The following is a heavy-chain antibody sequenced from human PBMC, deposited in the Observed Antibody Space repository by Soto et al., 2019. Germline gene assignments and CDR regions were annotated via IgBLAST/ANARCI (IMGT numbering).Heavy chain of an antibody. V-gene: IGHV3-43*01. CDR3: AKDEAYYFDH. CDR2: ISYDGDDT. J-gene: IGHJ4*02. CDR1: GFDFEDYT. Sequence: GGSLRLSCVASGFDFEDYTMHWVRQPPGKGLECVSRISYDGDDTYYADSVRGRFTMSRDNSKNSLFLLMNNLTPEDTAVYYCAKDEAYYFDHWGQGTLVTVSS.